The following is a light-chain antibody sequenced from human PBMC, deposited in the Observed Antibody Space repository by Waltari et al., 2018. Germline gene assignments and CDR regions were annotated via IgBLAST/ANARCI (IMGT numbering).Light chain of an antibody. CDR2: DAS. CDR3: QHYVSLPVT. Sequence: EIVLPQSPGTLSLSPGERANLSCRASQSVSRTLAWYQQKPGQAPRLLIYDASSRATGIPDRFSGSGSGTDFSLTITRLEPEDFAVYYCQHYVSLPVTFGQGTKVEIK. J-gene: IGKJ1*01. CDR1: QSVSRT. V-gene: IGKV3-20*01.